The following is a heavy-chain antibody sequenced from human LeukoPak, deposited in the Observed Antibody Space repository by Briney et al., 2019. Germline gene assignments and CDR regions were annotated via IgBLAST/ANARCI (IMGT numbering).Heavy chain of an antibody. CDR3: AIHLYCSGGSCYNNFDY. J-gene: IGHJ4*02. CDR2: IIPIFGTA. Sequence: SVTVSCTASGYTFSNYGISWVRQAPGQGLEWMGGIIPIFGTANYAQKFQGRVTITADKSTSTAYMELSSPRSEDTAVYYCAIHLYCSGGSCYNNFDYWGQGTLVTVSS. D-gene: IGHD2-15*01. CDR1: GYTFSNYG. V-gene: IGHV1-69*06.